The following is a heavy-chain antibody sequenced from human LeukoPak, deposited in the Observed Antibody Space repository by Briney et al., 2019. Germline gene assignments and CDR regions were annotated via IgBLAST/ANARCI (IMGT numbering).Heavy chain of an antibody. J-gene: IGHJ4*02. Sequence: GGTLRLSCAASGFTFSSYGMSWVRQATGKGLEWVSAISGSGGSTYYADSVKGRFTISRDNSENTLYLQMNSLRAEDTAVYYCAKGAQLWLPSDYWGQGTLVTVSS. CDR1: GFTFSSYG. CDR3: AKGAQLWLPSDY. CDR2: ISGSGGST. V-gene: IGHV3-23*01. D-gene: IGHD5-18*01.